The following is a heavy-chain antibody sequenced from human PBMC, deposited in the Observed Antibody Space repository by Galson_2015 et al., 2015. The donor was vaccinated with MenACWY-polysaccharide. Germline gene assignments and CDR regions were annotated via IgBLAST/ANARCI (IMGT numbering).Heavy chain of an antibody. D-gene: IGHD3-22*01. V-gene: IGHV6-1*01. CDR3: AREDSNTGSLDY. J-gene: IGHJ4*02. CDR1: GDSVSSNNFA. Sequence: CAISGDSVSSNNFAWNWTRQSPSRGLEWLGRIYYRSKWYYEYAVSVKSRITINPDTSKNQFSLRLNSVTPEDTAVYSCAREDSNTGSLDYWGQGTLVTVSS. CDR2: IYYRSKWYY.